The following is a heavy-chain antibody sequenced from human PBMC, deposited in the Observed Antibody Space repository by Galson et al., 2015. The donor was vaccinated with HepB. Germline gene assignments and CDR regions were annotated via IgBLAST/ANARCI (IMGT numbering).Heavy chain of an antibody. CDR3: ARDSSGGFGRDYYYYGMDV. Sequence: SLRLSCAAFGFTVSSNYMSWVRQAPGKGLEWVSVIYSGGSTYYADSVKGRFTISRDNSKNTLYLQMNSLRAEDTAVYYCARDSSGGFGRDYYYYGMDVWGQGTTVTVSS. CDR2: IYSGGST. J-gene: IGHJ6*02. D-gene: IGHD6-19*01. V-gene: IGHV3-53*01. CDR1: GFTVSSNY.